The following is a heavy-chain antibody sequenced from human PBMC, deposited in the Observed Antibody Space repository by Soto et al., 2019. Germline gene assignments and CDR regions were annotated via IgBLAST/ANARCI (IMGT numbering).Heavy chain of an antibody. CDR2: ISDSGGST. CDR1: GSTFSSDD. CDR3: AKDGGWSLAVAGLFDY. J-gene: IGHJ4*02. Sequence: EVHLLEYGGGLVQPGGSLRLSCVVSGSTFSSDDMSWVRQAPGRGLEWVSGISDSGGSTYYADSVKGRFTISRDNAKHSLYLQMKSLRVEDTALYYCAKDGGWSLAVAGLFDYWGPGTQVTVSS. V-gene: IGHV3-23*01. D-gene: IGHD6-19*01.